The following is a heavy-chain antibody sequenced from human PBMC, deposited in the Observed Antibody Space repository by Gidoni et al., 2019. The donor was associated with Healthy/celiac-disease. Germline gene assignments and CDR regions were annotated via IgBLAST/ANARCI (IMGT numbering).Heavy chain of an antibody. CDR1: GYPFTSYG. Sequence: QVQLVQSGAEVKKPGASVKVPCKASGYPFTSYGISWVRQAPGQGREWMGWISASNGNTNYAQKLQGRVTMNTDTSTSTAYMELRSLRSDDTAVYYCARVGLGAAATVVTSYFDYWGQGTLVTVSS. D-gene: IGHD4-17*01. J-gene: IGHJ4*02. CDR2: ISASNGNT. V-gene: IGHV1-18*01. CDR3: ARVGLGAAATVVTSYFDY.